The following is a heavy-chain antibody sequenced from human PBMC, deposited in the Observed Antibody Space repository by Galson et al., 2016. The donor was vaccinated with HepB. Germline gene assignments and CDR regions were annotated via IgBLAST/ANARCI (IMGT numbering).Heavy chain of an antibody. CDR1: GYIFSTYW. CDR3: ARRRYFGAGYFYAMDV. Sequence: QSGAEVKKPGESLKISCQASGYIFSTYWINWVRQMPGKGLEWMGISYAGDSDTRYSPSFQGHVTISADQSTSTVFLQWSSLQASDTAIYYCARRRYFGAGYFYAMDVWGQGTTVTVSS. V-gene: IGHV5-51*01. J-gene: IGHJ6*02. D-gene: IGHD2-21*01. CDR2: SYAGDSDT.